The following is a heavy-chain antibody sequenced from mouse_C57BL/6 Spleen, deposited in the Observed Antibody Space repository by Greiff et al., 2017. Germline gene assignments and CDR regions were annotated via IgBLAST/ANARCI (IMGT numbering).Heavy chain of an antibody. CDR3: ARPPDYYGSSYCFDY. CDR2: ISYDGSN. V-gene: IGHV3-6*01. Sequence: DVQLQESGPGLVKPSQSLSLTCSVTGYSITSGYYWNWIRQFPGNKLEWMGYISYDGSNNYNPSLKNRISITRDTSKNQFFLKLNSVTTEDTATYYCARPPDYYGSSYCFDYWGQGTTLTVSS. J-gene: IGHJ2*01. D-gene: IGHD1-1*01. CDR1: GYSITSGYY.